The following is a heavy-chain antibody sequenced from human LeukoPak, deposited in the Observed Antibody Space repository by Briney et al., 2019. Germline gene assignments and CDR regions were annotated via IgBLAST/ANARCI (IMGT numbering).Heavy chain of an antibody. J-gene: IGHJ4*02. Sequence: GGSLRLSCAASGFTFTNFAMTWVRQAPGKGLEWVSVIYSGGSTYYADSVKGRFTISRHNSKNTLYLQMNSLRAEDTAVYYCARAQDYVGFDYWGQGTLVTVSS. V-gene: IGHV3-53*04. CDR1: GFTFTNFA. CDR3: ARAQDYVGFDY. D-gene: IGHD4-17*01. CDR2: IYSGGST.